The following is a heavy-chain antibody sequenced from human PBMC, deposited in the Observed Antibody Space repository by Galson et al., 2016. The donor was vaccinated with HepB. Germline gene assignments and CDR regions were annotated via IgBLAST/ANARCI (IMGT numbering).Heavy chain of an antibody. Sequence: SLILSCAASGFPFSTYGMSWVRQAPGKGLEWVSGISGSGGSIYSADSVMRRFTISRDNSKNTLYLQMNSLRADDTAVYYCAKKSLVAGTATYVFDNWGQGTLVTVSS. CDR1: GFPFSTYG. J-gene: IGHJ4*02. V-gene: IGHV3-23*01. CDR3: AKKSLVAGTATYVFDN. D-gene: IGHD6-19*01. CDR2: ISGSGGSI.